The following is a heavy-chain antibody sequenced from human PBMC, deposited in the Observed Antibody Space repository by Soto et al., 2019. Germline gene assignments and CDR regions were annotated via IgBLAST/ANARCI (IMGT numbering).Heavy chain of an antibody. Sequence: QVQLVQSGAEVKKPGSSVKVSCKASGGTFSSYAISWVRQAPGQGLEWMGGIIPIFGTANYAQKFQGRVTITADDTTSTAYMELSSLRAEDTAVYYCARRRITMVRGVKVYYGMDVWGQGTTVTVSS. CDR3: ARRRITMVRGVKVYYGMDV. CDR1: GGTFSSYA. V-gene: IGHV1-69*01. J-gene: IGHJ6*02. CDR2: IIPIFGTA. D-gene: IGHD3-10*01.